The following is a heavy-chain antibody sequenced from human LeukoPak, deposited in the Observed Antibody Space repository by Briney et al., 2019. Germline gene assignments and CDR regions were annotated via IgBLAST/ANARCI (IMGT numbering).Heavy chain of an antibody. V-gene: IGHV2-5*01. CDR3: AHLVVTIDWRSYFDY. Sequence: SGPTLVHPTKPLTLTCTFSDFSLSTPGMGGGWIRQPRVKAQEWLVMIYYNDDKRYSPSLRITLTITKDTSKNQVVLTMTNVDVVDTATYYCAHLVVTIDWRSYFDYWGQGILVTVSS. D-gene: IGHD3-9*01. CDR1: DFSLSTPGMG. CDR2: IYYNDDK. J-gene: IGHJ4*02.